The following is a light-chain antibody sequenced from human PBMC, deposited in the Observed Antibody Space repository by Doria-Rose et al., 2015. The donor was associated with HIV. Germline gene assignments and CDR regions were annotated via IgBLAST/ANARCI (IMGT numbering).Light chain of an antibody. Sequence: TQSPGTLSLSPGERATPSCRASQSFSSTYLAWYQQKPGQAPSLLIYDGSTRATGIPDRFSASGSGTDFTLTINRLEPEDFALYYCHRYGTSWTFGQGTKVEI. CDR2: DGS. CDR1: QSFSSTY. V-gene: IGKV3-20*01. J-gene: IGKJ1*01. CDR3: HRYGTSWT.